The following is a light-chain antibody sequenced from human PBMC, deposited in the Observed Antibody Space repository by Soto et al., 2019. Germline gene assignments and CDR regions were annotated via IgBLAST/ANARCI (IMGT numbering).Light chain of an antibody. CDR1: QDIIIF. Sequence: DILITQSPSSLSASVGDRVTITCRASQDIIIFLAWYQQKPGKVPQLLISGASTVQSGVPSRFSGSGSGTDFTLTISCLQSEDFATYYCQQYYSFPSFGQGTMV. V-gene: IGKV1-27*01. CDR2: GAS. J-gene: IGKJ1*01. CDR3: QQYYSFPS.